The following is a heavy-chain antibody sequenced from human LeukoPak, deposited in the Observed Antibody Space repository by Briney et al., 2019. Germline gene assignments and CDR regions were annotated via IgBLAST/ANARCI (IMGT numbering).Heavy chain of an antibody. D-gene: IGHD6-19*01. CDR3: ATIMRIAVAGRGALFDY. Sequence: ASVKVSCKVSGYTLTELSMHWVRQAPGKGLEWMGGFYPEDGETIYAQKFQGRVTMTEDTSTDTAYMELSSLRSGDTAVYYCATIMRIAVAGRGALFDYWGQGTLVTVSS. V-gene: IGHV1-24*01. CDR1: GYTLTELS. CDR2: FYPEDGET. J-gene: IGHJ4*02.